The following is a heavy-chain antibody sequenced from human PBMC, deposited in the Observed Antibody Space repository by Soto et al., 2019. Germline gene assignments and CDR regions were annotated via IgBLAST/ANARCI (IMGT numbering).Heavy chain of an antibody. CDR3: ARVGGDYDFDY. J-gene: IGHJ4*02. CDR1: GGSFSGYY. CDR2: INHSGST. Sequence: SETLSLTCAVYGGSFSGYYWSWIRQPPGKGLEWIGEINHSGSTNYNPSLKSRVTISVDTSKNQFSLKLSSVTAADTAVYYCARVGGDYDFDYWGQGXLVTVYS. D-gene: IGHD4-17*01. V-gene: IGHV4-34*01.